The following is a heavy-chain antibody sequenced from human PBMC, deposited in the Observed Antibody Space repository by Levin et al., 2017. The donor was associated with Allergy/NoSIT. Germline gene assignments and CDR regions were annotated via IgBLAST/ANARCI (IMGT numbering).Heavy chain of an antibody. J-gene: IGHJ5*02. CDR1: GETFSNYY. D-gene: IGHD1-26*01. CDR3: ARGLEGTEWDHVSGWFDP. V-gene: IGHV4-34*01. CDR2: ICHREICHSGST. Sequence: SETLSLTCAVYGETFSNYYWSWIRQAPGKGLEWIGEICHREICHSGSTKYDPSLKSRVTISLDTSKNQFSLKISSVTAADTAVYYCARGLEGTEWDHVSGWFDPWGHGNLVSVSA.